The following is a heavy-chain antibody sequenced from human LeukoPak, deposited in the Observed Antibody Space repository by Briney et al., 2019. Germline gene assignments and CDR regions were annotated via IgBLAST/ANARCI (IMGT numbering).Heavy chain of an antibody. CDR3: AKDVRRCNGACT. CDR2: ISASGGDT. Sequence: GGSLRLSCAASGFSFITYSFSWVRQAPGKGLEWVSGISASGGDTFYADSVKGRFTISRDNSKNTLSLQMNSPRVEDTATYYCAKDVRRCNGACTWGQGTLVTVSS. D-gene: IGHD2-8*01. J-gene: IGHJ5*02. CDR1: GFSFITYS. V-gene: IGHV3-23*01.